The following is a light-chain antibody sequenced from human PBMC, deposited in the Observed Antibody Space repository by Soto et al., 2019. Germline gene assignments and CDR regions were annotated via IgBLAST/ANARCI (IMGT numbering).Light chain of an antibody. J-gene: IGLJ2*01. Sequence: QSALTQPASVSGSPGQSIAISCTGTSSDVGGYNYVSWYQQHPGRAPKLMIYDVSVRPSGVSDRFSGYKSGSTASLTISGLQAEDEADYYCTSYTSSSTLVVFGGGTKLTVL. CDR3: TSYTSSSTLVV. CDR1: SSDVGGYNY. CDR2: DVS. V-gene: IGLV2-14*03.